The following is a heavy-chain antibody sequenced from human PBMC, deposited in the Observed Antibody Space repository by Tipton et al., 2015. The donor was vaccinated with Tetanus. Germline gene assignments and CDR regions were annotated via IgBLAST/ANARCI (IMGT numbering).Heavy chain of an antibody. J-gene: IGHJ4*02. Sequence: WIRQPPGKGLEWVAVSWYDGTDKYYADSVKGRFTISRDNSKNPLYLQMNSLRAEDTAVYYCAREADCSGGSCFSGDFDNWGQGTQVTVSS. CDR2: SWYDGTDK. D-gene: IGHD2-15*01. CDR3: AREADCSGGSCFSGDFDN. V-gene: IGHV3-33*01.